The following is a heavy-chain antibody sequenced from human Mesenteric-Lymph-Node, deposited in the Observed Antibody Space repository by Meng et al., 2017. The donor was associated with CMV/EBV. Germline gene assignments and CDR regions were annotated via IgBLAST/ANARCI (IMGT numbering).Heavy chain of an antibody. D-gene: IGHD6-19*01. V-gene: IGHV3-7*01. J-gene: IGHJ4*02. CDR3: AAGPGWLVTR. Sequence: GGSLRLSCAASGFTFDDYAMHWVRQAPGKGLEWVANIKQDGSEKFYVDSVKGRFTISRDNAKNSLYLQMNSLRADDTALYYCAAGPGWLVTRWGQGTLVTVSS. CDR2: IKQDGSEK. CDR1: GFTFDDYA.